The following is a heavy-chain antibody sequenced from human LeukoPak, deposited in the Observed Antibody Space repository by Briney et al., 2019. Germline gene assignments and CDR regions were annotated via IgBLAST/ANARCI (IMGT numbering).Heavy chain of an antibody. CDR1: GFTFSSYE. Sequence: PGGSLRLSCAASGFTFSSYEMNWVHQAPGKGLEWVSYISSSGSTIYYADSVKGRFTISRDNAKNSLYLQMNSLRAEDTAVYYCARDASPSPVAGTNYFDYWGQGTLVTVSS. D-gene: IGHD6-19*01. CDR2: ISSSGSTI. V-gene: IGHV3-48*03. CDR3: ARDASPSPVAGTNYFDY. J-gene: IGHJ4*02.